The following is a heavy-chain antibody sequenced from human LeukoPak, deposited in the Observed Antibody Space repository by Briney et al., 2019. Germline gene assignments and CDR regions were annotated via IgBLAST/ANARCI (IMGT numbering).Heavy chain of an antibody. CDR3: AKPHLGYSYAFDY. J-gene: IGHJ4*02. CDR2: IRYDGSNK. V-gene: IGHV3-30*02. CDR1: GFTFSSYG. Sequence: GGSLRLSCAASGFTFSSYGMHWVRQAPGKGLEWVAFIRYDGSNKYYADSVKGRFTISRDNSKNTLYLQMNSLRAEDTAVYYCAKPHLGYSYAFDYWGQGTLVTVSS. D-gene: IGHD5-18*01.